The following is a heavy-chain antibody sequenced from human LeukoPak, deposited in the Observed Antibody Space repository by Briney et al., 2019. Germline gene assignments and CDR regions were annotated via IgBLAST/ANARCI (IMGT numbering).Heavy chain of an antibody. J-gene: IGHJ3*02. CDR2: IYHSGST. D-gene: IGHD3-22*01. V-gene: IGHV4-38-2*01. CDR3: ARHAYYYDSSGYPDAFDI. CDR1: GYSISSGYY. Sequence: SETLSLTCAVSGYSISSGYYWGWIRQPPGKGLEWIGSIYHSGSTYYNPSLKSRVTISVDTSKNQFSLKLSSVTAADTAVYYCARHAYYYDSSGYPDAFDIWGQGTMVTVFS.